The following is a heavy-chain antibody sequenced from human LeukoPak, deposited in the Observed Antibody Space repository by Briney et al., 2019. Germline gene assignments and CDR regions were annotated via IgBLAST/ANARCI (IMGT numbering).Heavy chain of an antibody. V-gene: IGHV3-74*01. CDR3: ARDNRTTGTDFDY. CDR1: GFTFSSYW. CDR2: INSDGSYM. Sequence: GGSLRLSCAASGFTFSSYWMHWVRQSPGKGLVWVSLINSDGSYMRYADSVQGRFTISRDNAKNTLYLQMNSLRAEDTAVYFCARDNRTTGTDFDYWGQGTLVTVSS. J-gene: IGHJ4*02. D-gene: IGHD4-11*01.